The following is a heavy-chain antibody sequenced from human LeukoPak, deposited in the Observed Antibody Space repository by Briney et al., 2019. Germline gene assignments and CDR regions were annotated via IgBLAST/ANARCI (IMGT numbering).Heavy chain of an antibody. J-gene: IGHJ1*01. CDR2: INPNSGGT. D-gene: IGHD2-21*02. CDR1: GYTFTGYY. Sequence: GASVKVSCKASGYTFTGYYMHWVRQXPGQGLEWMGWINPNSGGTNFAQKFQGRVTLTRDTSINTAYMELSSLRSDDTAVYYCARAKLDDCGGVCDQYFQHWGQGTLVTVSS. CDR3: ARAKLDDCGGVCDQYFQH. V-gene: IGHV1-2*02.